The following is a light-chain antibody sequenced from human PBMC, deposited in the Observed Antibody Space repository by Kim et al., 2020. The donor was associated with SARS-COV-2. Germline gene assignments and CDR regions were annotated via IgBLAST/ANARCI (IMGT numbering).Light chain of an antibody. CDR2: DVS. V-gene: IGLV2-14*03. J-gene: IGLJ2*01. CDR1: NSDIGGFNY. Sequence: GQSLTISCTGTNSDIGGFNYVSWYQQHPGKAPKVIIYDVSRWPSGVSNRFSGFTSGDTASLTISRLQAEDEAHYHCSSYANSISLVFGGGTQLTVL. CDR3: SSYANSISLV.